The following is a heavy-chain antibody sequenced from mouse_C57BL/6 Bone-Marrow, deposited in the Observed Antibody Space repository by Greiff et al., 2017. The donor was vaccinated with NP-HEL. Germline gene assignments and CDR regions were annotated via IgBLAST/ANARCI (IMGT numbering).Heavy chain of an antibody. V-gene: IGHV5-12*01. D-gene: IGHD4-1*02. J-gene: IGHJ2*01. Sequence: EVKLVESGGGLVQPGGSLKLSCAASGFTFSDYYMYWVRQTPEKRLEWVAYISNGGGSTYYPDTVKGRFTISRHNAKNTLYLQMSRLKSEDTAMYYCARYNWGLFDYWGQGTTLTVSS. CDR2: ISNGGGST. CDR1: GFTFSDYY. CDR3: ARYNWGLFDY.